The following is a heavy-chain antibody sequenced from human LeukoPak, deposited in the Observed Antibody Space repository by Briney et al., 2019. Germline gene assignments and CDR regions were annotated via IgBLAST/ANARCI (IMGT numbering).Heavy chain of an antibody. D-gene: IGHD5/OR15-5a*01. CDR1: GFTFSSYW. CDR2: IKQDGSER. CDR3: AREDVDIASTPLCDY. J-gene: IGHJ4*02. Sequence: GGSLRLSCAASGFTFSSYWMSWVRQAPGKGLEWVANIKQDGSERYYVDSVRGRFTISRDNAKNSLYLQMNSLRAEDTAVYYCAREDVDIASTPLCDYWGQGDLVTVSS. V-gene: IGHV3-7*05.